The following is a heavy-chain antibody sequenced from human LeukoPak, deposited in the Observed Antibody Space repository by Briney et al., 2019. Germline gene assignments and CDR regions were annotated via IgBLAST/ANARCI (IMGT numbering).Heavy chain of an antibody. CDR2: IYTSGST. Sequence: SETLSLTCTVSGGSISSGSYYWSWIRQPAGKGLEWIGRIYTSGSTNYNPSLKSRVTISVDTSKNQFSLKLSSVTAADTAVYYCARGGMDGYSYGIFDYWGQGTLVTVSS. J-gene: IGHJ4*02. V-gene: IGHV4-61*02. CDR1: GGSISSGSYY. D-gene: IGHD5-18*01. CDR3: ARGGMDGYSYGIFDY.